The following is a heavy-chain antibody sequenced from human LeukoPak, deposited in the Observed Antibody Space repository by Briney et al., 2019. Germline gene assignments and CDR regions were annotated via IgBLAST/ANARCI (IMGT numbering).Heavy chain of an antibody. D-gene: IGHD5-12*01. V-gene: IGHV1-2*02. CDR2: IHPESGGT. CDR1: GYKFTDYS. Sequence: ASVKVPCKASGYKFTDYSMHWVRQAPGRGPEWMGWIHPESGGTNSAPEFQGRVTMTRDTSISTVYMELSRLGSDDTAVYYCARLRGGYDSADYWGQGTLVTVSS. J-gene: IGHJ4*02. CDR3: ARLRGGYDSADY.